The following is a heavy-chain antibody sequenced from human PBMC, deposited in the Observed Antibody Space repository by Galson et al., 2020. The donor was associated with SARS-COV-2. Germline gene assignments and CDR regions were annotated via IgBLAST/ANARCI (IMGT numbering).Heavy chain of an antibody. CDR2: ISGSGGST. CDR1: GFTFSSYA. CDR3: AKLAYSSGWYLAYHWYFDL. J-gene: IGHJ2*01. Sequence: GESLKISCAASGFTFSSYAMSWVRQAPGKGLEWVSAISGSGGSTYYADSVKGRFTISRDNSKNTLYLQMNSLRAEDTAVYYCAKLAYSSGWYLAYHWYFDLWGRGTLVTVSS. V-gene: IGHV3-23*01. D-gene: IGHD6-19*01.